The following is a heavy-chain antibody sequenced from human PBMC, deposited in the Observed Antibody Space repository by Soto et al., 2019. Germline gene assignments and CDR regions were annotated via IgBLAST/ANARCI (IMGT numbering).Heavy chain of an antibody. J-gene: IGHJ4*02. CDR3: ARDRYAAATATFLDH. Sequence: LRLSCAVSGVIFSSNAMHWVRQAPGKGLEWVAVISYDGKNEYYADSVKGRFTISRDNSKNTLYLQMNSLKPGDTAVYYCARDRYAAATATFLDHWGQGALVTVSS. V-gene: IGHV3-30*04. D-gene: IGHD2-15*01. CDR1: GVIFSSNA. CDR2: ISYDGKNE.